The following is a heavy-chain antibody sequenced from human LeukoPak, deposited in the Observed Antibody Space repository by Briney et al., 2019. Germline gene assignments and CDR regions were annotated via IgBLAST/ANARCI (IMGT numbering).Heavy chain of an antibody. CDR3: ALNYYDSSGPGPYFDY. CDR2: IKQDGSEK. V-gene: IGHV3-7*01. CDR1: GFTFSSYW. D-gene: IGHD3-22*01. J-gene: IGHJ4*02. Sequence: PGGSLRLSCAASGFTFSSYWMSWVRQAPGKGLEWVAKIKQDGSEKYYVDSVKGRFTISRDNAKNSLYLQMNSLRAEDTAVYYCALNYYDSSGPGPYFDYWGQGTLVTVSS.